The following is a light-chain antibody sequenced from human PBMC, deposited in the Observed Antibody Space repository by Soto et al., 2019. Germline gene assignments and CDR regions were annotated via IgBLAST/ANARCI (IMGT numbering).Light chain of an antibody. CDR1: QSIINS. CDR2: DAS. J-gene: IGKJ1*01. V-gene: IGKV3-11*01. Sequence: VLTQSPATLSLSPGERATLSCRASQSIINSLAWYQQKPGQTPRLLIHDASNRATGIPARFSGSGSGTDFTLTISSLEPEDFAVYYCQQRSNWPWTFGQGTKVEIK. CDR3: QQRSNWPWT.